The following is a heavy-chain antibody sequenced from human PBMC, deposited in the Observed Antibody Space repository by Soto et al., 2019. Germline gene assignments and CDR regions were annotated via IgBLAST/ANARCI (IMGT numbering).Heavy chain of an antibody. V-gene: IGHV4-30-4*08. CDR2: VFNNDYT. D-gene: IGHD4-17*01. CDR3: ARSLVGEPWLMDY. CDR1: GGSISSAAYY. J-gene: IGHJ4*02. Sequence: QVQLQESGPALLKPSQTLSLACNVSGGSISSAAYYWNWIRQSPGKGLECLGYVFNNDYTYYNPSLRSRVTISTDTSKNQLSLRLTSVTAADTAVYYCARSLVGEPWLMDYWGPGTLVTVSS.